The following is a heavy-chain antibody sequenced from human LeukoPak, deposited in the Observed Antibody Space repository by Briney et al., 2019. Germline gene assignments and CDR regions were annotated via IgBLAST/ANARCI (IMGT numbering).Heavy chain of an antibody. J-gene: IGHJ4*02. V-gene: IGHV3-23*01. CDR2: ISGSGGST. CDR3: AKVVEMATSLSRAVDY. Sequence: GGSLRLSCAASGFTFSSYAMSWVRQAPGKGLEWVSAISGSGGSTYYADSVKGRFTISRDNSKNTLYLQMNSLRAEDTAVYYCAKVVEMATSLSRAVDYWGQGTLVTVSS. CDR1: GFTFSSYA. D-gene: IGHD5-24*01.